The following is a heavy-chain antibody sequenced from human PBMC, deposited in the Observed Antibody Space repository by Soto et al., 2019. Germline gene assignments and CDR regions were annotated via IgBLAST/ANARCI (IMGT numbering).Heavy chain of an antibody. J-gene: IGHJ6*03. CDR3: AKDSISYYYGSGSSPGYYMDV. D-gene: IGHD3-10*01. Sequence: PGGSLGLSCAASGLTFSSYAMSWVRQAPGKGLEWVSAISGSGGSTYYADSVKGRFTISRDNSKNTLYLQMNSLRAEDTAVYYCAKDSISYYYGSGSSPGYYMDVWGKGTTVTVPS. CDR1: GLTFSSYA. V-gene: IGHV3-23*01. CDR2: ISGSGGST.